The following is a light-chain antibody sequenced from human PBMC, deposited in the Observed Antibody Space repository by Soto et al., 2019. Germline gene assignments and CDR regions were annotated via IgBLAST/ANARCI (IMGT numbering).Light chain of an antibody. CDR2: DVS. CDR3: SSYRSSNTVV. J-gene: IGLJ2*01. Sequence: QSVLTQPASVSGSPGQSITISCTGTSSDVGGYDYVSWYQHHPGKAPKLMIYDVSDRPSGVSNRFSGSKSGNTASLTISGLQAEDESDYYCSSYRSSNTVVFGGGTKLTVL. V-gene: IGLV2-14*03. CDR1: SSDVGGYDY.